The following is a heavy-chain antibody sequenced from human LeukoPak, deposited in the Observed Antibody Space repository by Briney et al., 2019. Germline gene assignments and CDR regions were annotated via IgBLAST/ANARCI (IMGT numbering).Heavy chain of an antibody. CDR3: ARTLWFGELEADFDY. Sequence: TGRSLRLSCAASGFTFSSYAMHWVRQAPGKGLEWVAVISYDGSNKYYADSVKGRFTISRDNAKNSLYLQMNSLRAEDTALYYCARTLWFGELEADFDYWGQGTLVTVSS. J-gene: IGHJ4*02. CDR1: GFTFSSYA. CDR2: ISYDGSNK. V-gene: IGHV3-30-3*01. D-gene: IGHD3-10*01.